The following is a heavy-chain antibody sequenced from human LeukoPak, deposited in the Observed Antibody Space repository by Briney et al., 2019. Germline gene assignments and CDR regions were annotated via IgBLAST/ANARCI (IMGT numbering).Heavy chain of an antibody. CDR2: IIPILGIA. Sequence: SVKVSCKASGGTFSSYTISWVRQAPGQGLEWMGRIIPILGIANYAQKFQGRVMITADKSTSTAYMELSSLRSEDTAVYYCARDGHSSSWYSTWFDPWGQGTLVTVSS. CDR1: GGTFSSYT. CDR3: ARDGHSSSWYSTWFDP. D-gene: IGHD6-13*01. J-gene: IGHJ5*02. V-gene: IGHV1-69*04.